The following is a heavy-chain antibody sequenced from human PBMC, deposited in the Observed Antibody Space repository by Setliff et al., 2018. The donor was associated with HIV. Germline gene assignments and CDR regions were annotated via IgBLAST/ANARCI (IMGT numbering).Heavy chain of an antibody. CDR3: ARPNYYDSSGSFDY. J-gene: IGHJ4*02. D-gene: IGHD3-22*01. CDR2: ISSSSSYT. V-gene: IGHV3-21*06. Sequence: GESLKISCAASGFTFSSYSMNWVRQAPGKGLEWVSYISSSSSYTHYADSVKGRFTISRDNAKNSLYLQMNSLRAEDTAVYYCARPNYYDSSGSFDYWGQGTLVTVSS. CDR1: GFTFSSYS.